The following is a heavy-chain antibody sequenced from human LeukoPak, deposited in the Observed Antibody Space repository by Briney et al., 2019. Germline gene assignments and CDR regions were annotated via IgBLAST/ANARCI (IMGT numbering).Heavy chain of an antibody. J-gene: IGHJ4*02. CDR1: GFTFSSYS. V-gene: IGHV3-21*01. CDR3: SRDLRRGAASRGYPGDY. Sequence: GGSLRLSCAASGFTFSSYSMNWVRQAPGKGLEWVSSISSSSSDIYYADSVKGRFTISRDNAKNSLYLQMNSLRAEDTAVYYCSRDLRRGAASRGYPGDYWGQGTLVTVSS. D-gene: IGHD3-22*01. CDR2: ISSSSSDI.